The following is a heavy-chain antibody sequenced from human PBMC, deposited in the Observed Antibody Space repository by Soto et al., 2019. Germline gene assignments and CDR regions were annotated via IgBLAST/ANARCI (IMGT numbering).Heavy chain of an antibody. J-gene: IGHJ3*02. CDR3: ARRGSPSGDDFDI. V-gene: IGHV5-51*01. CDR2: IYPGDSDT. Sequence: GESLKISCKGSGYSFTSYWIGWVRQMPGKGLEWMGIIYPGDSDTRYSPSFQGQVTISADKSISTAYLQWSSLKASDTAMYFCARRGSPSGDDFDIWGQGTMVTVSS. CDR1: GYSFTSYW. D-gene: IGHD3-10*01.